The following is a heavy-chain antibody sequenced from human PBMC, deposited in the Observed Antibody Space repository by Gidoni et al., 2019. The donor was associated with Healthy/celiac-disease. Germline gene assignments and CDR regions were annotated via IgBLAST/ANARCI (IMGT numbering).Heavy chain of an antibody. D-gene: IGHD5-18*01. CDR3: ARAGGRGYSYGYIGY. CDR1: GGSCSGYY. V-gene: IGHV4-34*01. CDR2: INHSGST. J-gene: IGHJ4*02. Sequence: QVQLQQWGAGLLKPSETLSLTCAVYGGSCSGYYWSWIRQPPGKGLEWIVEINHSGSTNYNPSLKIRVTISEDTSKNQFSLKLSSVTAADTAVYYCARAGGRGYSYGYIGYWGQGTLVTVSS.